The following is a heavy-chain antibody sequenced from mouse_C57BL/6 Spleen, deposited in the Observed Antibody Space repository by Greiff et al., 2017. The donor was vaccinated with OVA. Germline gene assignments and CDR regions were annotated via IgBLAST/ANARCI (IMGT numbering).Heavy chain of an antibody. J-gene: IGHJ3*01. CDR2: IDPETGGT. CDR1: GYTFTDYE. V-gene: IGHV1-15*01. CDR3: TRDYYGTLFAY. D-gene: IGHD1-2*01. Sequence: VKLMESGAELVRPGASVTLSCKASGYTFTDYEMHWVKQTPVHGLEWIGAIDPETGGTAYNQKFKGKAILTADKSSSTAYMELRSLTSEDSAVYYCTRDYYGTLFAYWGQGTLVTVSA.